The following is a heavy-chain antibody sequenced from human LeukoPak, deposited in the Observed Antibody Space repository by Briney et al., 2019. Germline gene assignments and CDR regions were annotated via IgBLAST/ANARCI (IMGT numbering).Heavy chain of an antibody. D-gene: IGHD4-23*01. CDR2: ISGSDGGT. J-gene: IGHJ4*02. V-gene: IGHV3-23*01. CDR1: GFTFGSAA. Sequence: GGSLSLLCVASGFTFGSAAMTEVRQAPGKGREWVSGISGSDGGTYYADSVKGRSTIYRDNSKNTLYLQINRLGVQGTAIYYCARNGGSGAFDNGAKGNLVTVSS. CDR3: ARNGGSGAFDN.